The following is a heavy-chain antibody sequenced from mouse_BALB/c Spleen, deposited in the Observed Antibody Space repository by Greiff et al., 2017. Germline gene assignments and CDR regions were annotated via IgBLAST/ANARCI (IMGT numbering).Heavy chain of an antibody. D-gene: IGHD2-1*01. CDR3: ARHGGNLDY. Sequence: EVQGVESGGGLVKPGGSLKLSCAASGFTFSSYTMSWVRQTPEKRLEWVAYISNGGGSTYYPDTVKGRFTISRDNAKNTLYLQMSSLKSEDTAMYYCARHGGNLDYWGQGTTLTVSS. CDR2: ISNGGGST. V-gene: IGHV5-12-2*01. J-gene: IGHJ2*01. CDR1: GFTFSSYT.